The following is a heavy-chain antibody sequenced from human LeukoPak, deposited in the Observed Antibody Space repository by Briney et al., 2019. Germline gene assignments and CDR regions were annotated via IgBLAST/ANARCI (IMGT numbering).Heavy chain of an antibody. J-gene: IGHJ4*02. V-gene: IGHV1-2*02. CDR2: INPNSGDT. CDR3: AGVTYTSSWYEDF. Sequence: ASVKVSCKASAYTFSGYYIHWVRQAPGQGLEWMGWINPNSGDTNSAQKFQGRVTMTRDTSISTAYLELSSLRSDDTAVYYCAGVTYTSSWYEDFWGQGTLVTVSP. CDR1: AYTFSGYY. D-gene: IGHD6-13*01.